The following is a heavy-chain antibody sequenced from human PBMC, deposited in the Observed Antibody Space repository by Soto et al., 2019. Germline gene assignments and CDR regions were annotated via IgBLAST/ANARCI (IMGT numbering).Heavy chain of an antibody. Sequence: SETRSLTCTVSGGSISSYYWSWIRQRPGKGLEWIGYIYYSVRTNYNPSLKSRVTISVDTSKNQFSLKLSSVTAADTAVYYCASSKLDTAMVTPQLYWGKGTMVTVSA. D-gene: IGHD5-18*01. CDR1: GGSISSYY. V-gene: IGHV4-59*01. CDR3: ASSKLDTAMVTPQLY. CDR2: IYYSVRT. J-gene: IGHJ1*01.